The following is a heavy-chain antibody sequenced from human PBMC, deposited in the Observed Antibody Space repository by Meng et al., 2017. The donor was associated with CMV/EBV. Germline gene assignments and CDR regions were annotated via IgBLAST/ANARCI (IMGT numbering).Heavy chain of an antibody. D-gene: IGHD6-6*01. CDR1: GYTFSSYS. V-gene: IGHV1-2*02. CDR3: ARDLRVVAARPYAHYYGMDV. J-gene: IGHJ6*02. Sequence: ASVKVSCKASGYTFSSYSILWVRQAPGQGLEWMGWINPISGSTNYAQKFQGRVTMTRDTSISTAYMELSRLRSDGTAVYYCARDLRVVAARPYAHYYGMDVWGQGTTVTVSS. CDR2: INPISGST.